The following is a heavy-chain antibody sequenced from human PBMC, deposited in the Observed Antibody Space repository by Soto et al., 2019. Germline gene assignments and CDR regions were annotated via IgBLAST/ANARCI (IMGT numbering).Heavy chain of an antibody. D-gene: IGHD4-17*01. V-gene: IGHV4-34*01. CDR1: GGSFSGYY. CDR3: ARGAVTTIDY. J-gene: IGHJ4*02. CDR2: INHSGST. Sequence: SETLSLTCAVYGGSFSGYYWSWIRQPPGKGLEWIGEINHSGSTNYNPSLKSRVTISVDTSKNQFSLKLSSVTAADTAVYYCARGAVTTIDYWGQGTLVTVSS.